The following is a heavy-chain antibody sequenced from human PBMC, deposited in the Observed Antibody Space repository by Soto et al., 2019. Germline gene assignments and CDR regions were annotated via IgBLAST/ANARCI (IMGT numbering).Heavy chain of an antibody. V-gene: IGHV3-23*01. CDR3: AKGESSAWYTWSDP. CDR1: GFTFSNYA. J-gene: IGHJ5*02. Sequence: PGGSLRLSCAASGFTFSNYAMTWVRQAPGKGLEWVSAITGSGHTTYYVDSVKGRFTISRDNSKNTLYLQMNSLRAEDTALYYCAKGESSAWYTWSDPWGQGTLVTVSS. CDR2: ITGSGHTT. D-gene: IGHD6-13*01.